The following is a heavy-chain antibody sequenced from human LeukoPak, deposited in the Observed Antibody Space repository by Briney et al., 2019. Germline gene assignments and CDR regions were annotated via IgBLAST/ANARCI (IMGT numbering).Heavy chain of an antibody. CDR3: ARWTDSSGYYYSGGFDY. V-gene: IGHV4-4*02. CDR2: IYHSGST. CDR1: GFTFSSYA. D-gene: IGHD3-22*01. J-gene: IGHJ4*02. Sequence: PGGSLRLSCAASGFTFSSYAMHWVRQPPGKGLEWIGEIYHSGSTNYNPSLKSRVTISVDKSKNQFSLKLSSVTAADTAVYYCARWTDSSGYYYSGGFDYWGQGTLVTVSS.